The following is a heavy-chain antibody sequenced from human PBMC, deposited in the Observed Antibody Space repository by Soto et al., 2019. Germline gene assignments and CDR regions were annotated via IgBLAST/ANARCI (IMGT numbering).Heavy chain of an antibody. V-gene: IGHV1-69*13. J-gene: IGHJ3*02. Sequence: SVKVSCKASGGTFNNYAISWVRQAPGQGLEWMGGIIPLFGTTNYAQKFQGRVTITADESRSTAYMELSSLRSEDTAFYYCARPRSHYYGRSAERAFDIWGQGTMVTVSS. CDR3: ARPRSHYYGRSAERAFDI. D-gene: IGHD3-22*01. CDR1: GGTFNNYA. CDR2: IIPLFGTT.